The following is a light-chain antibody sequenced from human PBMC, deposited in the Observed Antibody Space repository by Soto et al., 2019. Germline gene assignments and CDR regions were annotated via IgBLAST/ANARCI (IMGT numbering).Light chain of an antibody. Sequence: QAVVTQPPSVSGAPGQRVTISCNGSSSNIGAGYDVHWYQQLPGTAPKLLIYGNSNRPSGVPDRFSGSKSGTSASLAITGLQADDEADYYCQSYDSSLSVLYVFGTGTKVTVL. CDR2: GNS. V-gene: IGLV1-40*01. CDR1: SSNIGAGYD. CDR3: QSYDSSLSVLYV. J-gene: IGLJ1*01.